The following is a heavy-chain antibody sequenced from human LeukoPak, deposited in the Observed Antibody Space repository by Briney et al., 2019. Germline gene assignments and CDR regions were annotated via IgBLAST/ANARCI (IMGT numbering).Heavy chain of an antibody. J-gene: IGHJ4*02. Sequence: SVKVSCKASGGTFSSYVISWVRQAPGQGLEWMGGIIPIFGTANYAQKFQGRVTITADESTSTAYMELNSLRSEDTAVYYCATPGPYYDTSDYYLRFDYWGQGTLVTVSS. CDR3: ATPGPYYDTSDYYLRFDY. D-gene: IGHD3-22*01. CDR1: GGTFSSYV. V-gene: IGHV1-69*13. CDR2: IIPIFGTA.